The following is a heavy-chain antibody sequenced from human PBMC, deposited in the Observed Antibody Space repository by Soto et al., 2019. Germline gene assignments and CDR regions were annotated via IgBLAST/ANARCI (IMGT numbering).Heavy chain of an antibody. J-gene: IGHJ4*02. D-gene: IGHD3-22*01. V-gene: IGHV3-30*18. CDR1: GFTFSNYG. CDR3: AKDTYYYDSSGYYVFDY. Sequence: QAGGSLRLSCGDSGFTFSNYGMHWVRQAPGKGLEWVAGISYDGSNKHYADSAEGRFTISRDNSKSTVYLQMNSLRAEDTAIYYCAKDTYYYDSSGYYVFDYWGQGALVTVSS. CDR2: ISYDGSNK.